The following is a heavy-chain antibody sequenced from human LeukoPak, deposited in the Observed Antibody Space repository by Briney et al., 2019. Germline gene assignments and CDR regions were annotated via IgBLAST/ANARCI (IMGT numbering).Heavy chain of an antibody. V-gene: IGHV1-24*01. J-gene: IGHJ1*01. CDR2: FDPEDGET. CDR1: GYTLTELS. CDR3: ATTVSAPSEYFQH. D-gene: IGHD4-11*01. Sequence: ASVKVSCKVSGYTLTELSMHWVRQAPGKGLEWMGGFDPEDGETIYAQKFQGRVTMTEDTSTDTAYMELSSLRSEDTAVYYCATTVSAPSEYFQHWGQDTLVTVSS.